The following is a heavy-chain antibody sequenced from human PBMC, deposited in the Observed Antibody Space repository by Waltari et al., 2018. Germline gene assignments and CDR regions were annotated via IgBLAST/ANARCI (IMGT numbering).Heavy chain of an antibody. V-gene: IGHV4-39*07. CDR1: GGSISSSSYY. CDR3: ARDTGGSSSWYKVDYFDY. J-gene: IGHJ4*02. CDR2: IYYSGRT. Sequence: QLQLQESGPGLVKPSETLSLTCTVSGGSISSSSYYWGWIRQPPGKGLEWIGSIYYSGRTYYNPSLKSRVTISVDTSKNQFSLKLSSVTAADTAVYCCARDTGGSSSWYKVDYFDYWGQGTLVTVSS. D-gene: IGHD6-13*01.